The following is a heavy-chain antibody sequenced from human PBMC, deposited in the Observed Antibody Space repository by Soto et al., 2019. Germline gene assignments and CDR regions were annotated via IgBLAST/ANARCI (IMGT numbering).Heavy chain of an antibody. CDR2: ISFDGSNK. D-gene: IGHD3-16*01. CDR3: ARDSGLFDY. V-gene: IGHV3-30-3*01. Sequence: QVQLVESGGGVVQPGRSLRLSCAASGFTFSSYAMHWVRQAPGKGLEWVAVISFDGSNKYYADSVKGRFTISRDNSKNTLYLQMNSLRAEGTAVYYCARDSGLFDYWGQGTLVTVSS. J-gene: IGHJ4*02. CDR1: GFTFSSYA.